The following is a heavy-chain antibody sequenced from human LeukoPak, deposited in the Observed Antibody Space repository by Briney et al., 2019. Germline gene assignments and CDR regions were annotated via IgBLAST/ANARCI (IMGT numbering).Heavy chain of an antibody. V-gene: IGHV7-4-1*02. D-gene: IGHD3-3*01. CDR1: GYTFTSYA. J-gene: IGHJ4*02. Sequence: GASVKVSCKASGYTFTSYAMNWVRQAPGQGLEWMGWINTNTGNPTYAQGFTGRFVFSLDTSVSTAYLQISSLKAEDTAVYYCARDLSVGYDFWSGYYTGYFDYWGQGTLVTVSS. CDR3: ARDLSVGYDFWSGYYTGYFDY. CDR2: INTNTGNP.